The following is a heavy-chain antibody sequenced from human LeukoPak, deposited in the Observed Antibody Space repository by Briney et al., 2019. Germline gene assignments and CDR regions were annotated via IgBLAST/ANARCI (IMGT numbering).Heavy chain of an antibody. CDR3: ARDVYYGSGSYSNDAFDI. Sequence: TGGSLRLSCAASGFTLSSYWMHWGRQAPGERLVWGSRINSDGSSTSYADSVKGRFTISRDNAKNTLYLQTHSLRAEDTAVSYCARDVYYGSGSYSNDAFDIWGQGTMVTVSS. CDR2: INSDGSST. CDR1: GFTLSSYW. J-gene: IGHJ3*02. V-gene: IGHV3-74*01. D-gene: IGHD3-10*01.